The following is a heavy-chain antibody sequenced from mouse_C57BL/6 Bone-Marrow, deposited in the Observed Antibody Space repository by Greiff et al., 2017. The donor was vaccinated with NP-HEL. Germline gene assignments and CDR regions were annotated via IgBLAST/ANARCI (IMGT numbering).Heavy chain of an antibody. J-gene: IGHJ4*01. CDR2: INYDGSST. CDR3: ARDGGLRRRPYAMYY. CDR1: GFTFSDYY. Sequence: EVKLVESEGGLVQPGSSMKLSCTASGFTFSDYYMAWVRQVPEKGLEWVANINYDGSSTYYLDSLKSRFSISRDNATNILYLQMRSLKSEDTATSYCARDGGLRRRPYAMYYWGQGNSVTVSS. V-gene: IGHV5-16*01. D-gene: IGHD2-4*01.